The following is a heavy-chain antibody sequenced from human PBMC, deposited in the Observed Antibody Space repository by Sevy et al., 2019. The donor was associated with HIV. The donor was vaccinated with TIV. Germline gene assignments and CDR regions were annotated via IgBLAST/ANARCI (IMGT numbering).Heavy chain of an antibody. V-gene: IGHV3-48*03. Sequence: GGSLRLSCTASGFTFSSYEMNWVRLAPEKGLEWVSCLTLSGSTIYNADSVKGRFTISRDNAKNSQYLQMISLRAEDTAVYYCARDRQGITVAGTAIDYWGQGTLVTVSS. CDR2: LTLSGSTI. CDR1: GFTFSSYE. D-gene: IGHD6-19*01. J-gene: IGHJ4*02. CDR3: ARDRQGITVAGTAIDY.